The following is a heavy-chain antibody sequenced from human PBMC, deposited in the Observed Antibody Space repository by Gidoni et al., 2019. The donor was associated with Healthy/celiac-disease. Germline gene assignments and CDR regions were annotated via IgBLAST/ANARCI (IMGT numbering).Heavy chain of an antibody. CDR2: ISWNSGSI. Sequence: EVQLVESGGGLVQPGRSLRLSCEASGFTFDDYAMHWVRQAPGKGLDWVSGISWNSGSIGYADSVKGRFTISRDNAKNSLYLQMNSLRAEDTALYYCAKAAYTSFGVVIISAFDIWGQGTMVTVSS. V-gene: IGHV3-9*01. J-gene: IGHJ3*02. D-gene: IGHD3-3*01. CDR3: AKAAYTSFGVVIISAFDI. CDR1: GFTFDDYA.